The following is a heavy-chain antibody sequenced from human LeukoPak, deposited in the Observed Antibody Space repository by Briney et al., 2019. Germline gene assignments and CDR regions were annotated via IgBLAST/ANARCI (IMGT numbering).Heavy chain of an antibody. V-gene: IGHV4-61*01. CDR1: GGSVTSGTYY. J-gene: IGHJ4*02. CDR3: ARAGGSYYDH. D-gene: IGHD1-26*01. Sequence: SETLSLTCTVSGGSVTSGTYYWTWIRQPPGKGLEWIGYINYSGSTNYHPSLKSRVTISEDTSKNQFNLKLKSVIAADTAVYYCARAGGSYYDHWGQGTLVTVSS. CDR2: INYSGST.